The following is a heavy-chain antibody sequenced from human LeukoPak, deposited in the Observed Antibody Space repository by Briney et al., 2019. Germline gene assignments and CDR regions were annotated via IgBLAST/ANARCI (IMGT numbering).Heavy chain of an antibody. CDR1: GFTFSSYA. D-gene: IGHD5-18*01. J-gene: IGHJ4*02. CDR3: AKEYQYSYGCAVNYSDY. V-gene: IGHV3-23*01. CDR2: ISGSGGST. Sequence: PGGSLRLSSAASGFTFSSYAMSWVRQAPGKGLEWVSAISGSGGSTYYADSVKGRFTISRDNSKNTLYLQMNSLRAEDTAVYYCAKEYQYSYGCAVNYSDYWGQGTLVTVSS.